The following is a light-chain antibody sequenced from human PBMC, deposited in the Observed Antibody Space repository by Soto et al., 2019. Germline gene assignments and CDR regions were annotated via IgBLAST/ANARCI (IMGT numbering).Light chain of an antibody. V-gene: IGKV1-39*01. CDR3: QQSASNPSIT. CDR2: AAS. J-gene: IGKJ5*01. Sequence: TLYPDSLPTTTRNIGPITCRESQSISSYLNWYQQKPGKAPKLLIYAASSLQSGVPSRFSGSGSGTDFTLTISSLQPEDFATSYCQQSASNPSITFAQGTRLEI. CDR1: QSISSY.